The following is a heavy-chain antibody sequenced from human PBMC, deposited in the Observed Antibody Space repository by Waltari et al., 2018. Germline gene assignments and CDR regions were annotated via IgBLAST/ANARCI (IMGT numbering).Heavy chain of an antibody. CDR3: ARWDSRGRYFGD. V-gene: IGHV4-59*08. Sequence: QVQLQQSGPGLVRPSETLSLTCSVSGGSISDYFWNWIRQSPGKGLEWMGYIYHNGSTKYKPPLQSRVTMSVDTSKSQFSLRLSSVTAADTAVYYCARWDSRGRYFGDWGQGTPVIVSS. D-gene: IGHD3-22*01. CDR1: GGSISDYF. J-gene: IGHJ4*02. CDR2: IYHNGST.